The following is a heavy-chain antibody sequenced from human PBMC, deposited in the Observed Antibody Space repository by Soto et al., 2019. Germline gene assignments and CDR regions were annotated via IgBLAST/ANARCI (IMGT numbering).Heavy chain of an antibody. CDR3: ARAPYYYDSSGYGYWYFDL. CDR2: ISYDGSNK. D-gene: IGHD3-22*01. Sequence: PGGSLRLSCAASGLTFSSSAMHWVRQAPGKGLEWVAVISYDGSNKYYADSVKGRFTISRDNAKNSLYLQMNSLRDEDTAVYYCARAPYYYDSSGYGYWYFDLWGRGTLVTVSS. CDR1: GLTFSSSA. J-gene: IGHJ2*01. V-gene: IGHV3-30-3*01.